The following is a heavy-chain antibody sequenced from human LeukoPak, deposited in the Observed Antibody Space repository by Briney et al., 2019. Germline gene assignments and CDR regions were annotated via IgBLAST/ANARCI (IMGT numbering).Heavy chain of an antibody. D-gene: IGHD1-26*01. J-gene: IGHJ2*01. V-gene: IGHV3-9*01. CDR1: GFIFDDYA. CDR3: ARGLGRDQWYFDL. Sequence: SLRLSCAASGFIFDDYAMHWVRQAPGKGLEWVSGFSWNSGSLAYADSVKGRFTISRDNAKDSVYLQMNSLRTEDTAWYYCARGLGRDQWYFDLWGRGTLATVPS. CDR2: FSWNSGSL.